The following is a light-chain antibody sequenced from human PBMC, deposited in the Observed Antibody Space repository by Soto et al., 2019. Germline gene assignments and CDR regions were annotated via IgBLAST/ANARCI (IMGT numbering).Light chain of an antibody. Sequence: IVLTQSPHTVSLSPGERAPLYCGAIQSVDSKDLAWYQQRPGQAPRILIFAASSRATGIPDRFSGSGSGTDFTLTISSLEPEDFAVYYCQQRSNWPPITFGQGARLEIK. CDR2: AAS. CDR1: QSVDSKD. V-gene: IGKV3D-20*02. J-gene: IGKJ5*01. CDR3: QQRSNWPPIT.